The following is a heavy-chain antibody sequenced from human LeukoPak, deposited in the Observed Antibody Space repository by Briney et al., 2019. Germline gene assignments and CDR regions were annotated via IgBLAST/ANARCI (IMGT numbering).Heavy chain of an antibody. CDR2: TYTSGST. V-gene: IGHV4-61*02. CDR3: ARVLVSYGDYSLFDY. J-gene: IGHJ4*02. D-gene: IGHD4-17*01. Sequence: PSETMSLTCTVSGGSISSGSYYWSWIRQPAGKGLEWIGRTYTSGSTNYNPSLKSRVTISVDTSKNQFSLKLSSVTAADTAVYYCARVLVSYGDYSLFDYWGQGTLVTVSS. CDR1: GGSISSGSYY.